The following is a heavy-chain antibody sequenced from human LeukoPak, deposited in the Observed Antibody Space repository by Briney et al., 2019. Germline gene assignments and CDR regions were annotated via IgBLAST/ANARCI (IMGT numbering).Heavy chain of an antibody. J-gene: IGHJ4*02. CDR3: ARGRGSSWYYFDS. V-gene: IGHV4-4*07. CDR2: IYASGNT. Sequence: SETLSLTCTVSGGAISRWCWSWVRQPAGKGLEWIGRIYASGNTSYNPSLKGRVTMTVDTSKNQFSLNLSSVTAADTAVYYCARGRGSSWYYFDSWGQGTLVTVSS. CDR1: GGAISRWC. D-gene: IGHD6-13*01.